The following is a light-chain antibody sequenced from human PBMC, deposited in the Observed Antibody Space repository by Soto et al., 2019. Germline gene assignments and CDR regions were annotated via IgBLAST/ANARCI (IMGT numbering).Light chain of an antibody. CDR2: EGN. J-gene: IGLJ3*02. CDR3: CSFAGSIAWV. Sequence: QSALTQPASVSASPGQSITISCTGISSDVGSFDFVSWYQQHPGKTPKLIIFEGNKRPSGVSNRFSGSQSGNTASLTISGLRTEDEADYHCCSFAGSIAWVFGGGTKVTVL. CDR1: SSDVGSFDF. V-gene: IGLV2-23*01.